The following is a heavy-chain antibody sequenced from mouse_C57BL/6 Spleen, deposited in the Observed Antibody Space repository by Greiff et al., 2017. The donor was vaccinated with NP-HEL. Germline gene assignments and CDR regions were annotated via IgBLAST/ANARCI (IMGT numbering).Heavy chain of an antibody. CDR1: GFTFSSYA. V-gene: IGHV5-9-1*02. Sequence: EVMLVESGAGLVKPGGSLKLSCAASGFTFSSYAMSWVRQTPEKRLEWVAYISSGGDYTYYADTVKGRFTISRDNARNTLYLQMSSLKSEDTAMYYCTRAYDGYYFDYWGQGTTLTVSS. J-gene: IGHJ2*01. CDR3: TRAYDGYYFDY. CDR2: ISSGGDYT. D-gene: IGHD2-3*01.